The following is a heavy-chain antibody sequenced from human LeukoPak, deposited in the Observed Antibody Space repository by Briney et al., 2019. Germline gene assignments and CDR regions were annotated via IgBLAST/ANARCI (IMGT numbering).Heavy chain of an antibody. CDR3: ARDRLLWFGETGNYYYGMDV. V-gene: IGHV3-15*01. D-gene: IGHD3-10*01. CDR1: GFTFSNAW. J-gene: IGHJ6*02. Sequence: PGGSLRLSCAASGFTFSNAWMSWVRQAPGKGLEWVGRIKSKTDGGTTDYAAPVKGRFTISRDDSKNTLYLQMNSLRAEDTAVYYCARDRLLWFGETGNYYYGMDVWGQGTTVTVSS. CDR2: IKSKTDGGTT.